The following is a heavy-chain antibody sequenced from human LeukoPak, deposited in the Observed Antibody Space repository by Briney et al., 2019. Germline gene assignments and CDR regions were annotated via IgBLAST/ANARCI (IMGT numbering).Heavy chain of an antibody. CDR3: ARFSRSSRRSDYVLVFDP. J-gene: IGHJ5*02. CDR1: GGSISSYY. D-gene: IGHD4-17*01. CDR2: IYYSGST. V-gene: IGHV4-59*01. Sequence: PSETLSLTCTVSGGSISSYYWSWIRQPPGKGLEWIGYIYYSGSTNYNPSLKSRVTISVDTSKNQFSLKLSSVTAADTAVYYCARFSRSSRRSDYVLVFDPWGQGTLVTVSS.